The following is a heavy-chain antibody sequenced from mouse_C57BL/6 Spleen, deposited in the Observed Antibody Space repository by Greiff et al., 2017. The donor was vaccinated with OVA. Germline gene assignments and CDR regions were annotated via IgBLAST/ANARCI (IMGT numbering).Heavy chain of an antibody. CDR3: ATTVVATDY. CDR2: IDPSDSYT. Sequence: QVHVKQSGAELVKPGASVKLSCKASGYTFTSYWMQWVKQRPGQGLEWIGEIDPSDSYTNYNQKFKGKATLTVDTSSSTAYMQLSSLTSEDSAVYYCATTVVATDYWGQGTTLTVSS. J-gene: IGHJ2*01. D-gene: IGHD1-1*01. CDR1: GYTFTSYW. V-gene: IGHV1-50*01.